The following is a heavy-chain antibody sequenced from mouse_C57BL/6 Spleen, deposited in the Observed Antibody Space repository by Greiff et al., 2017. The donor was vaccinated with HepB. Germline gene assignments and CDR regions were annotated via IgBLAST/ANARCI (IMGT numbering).Heavy chain of an antibody. Sequence: EVQLQESGPGLVKPSQSLSLTCSVTGYSITSGYYWNWIRQFPGNKLEWMGYISYDGSNNYNPSLKNRISITRDTSKNQFFLKLNSVTTEDTATYYCARELGREAMDYWGQGTSVTVSS. CDR3: ARELGREAMDY. J-gene: IGHJ4*01. CDR2: ISYDGSN. V-gene: IGHV3-6*01. CDR1: GYSITSGYY. D-gene: IGHD4-1*01.